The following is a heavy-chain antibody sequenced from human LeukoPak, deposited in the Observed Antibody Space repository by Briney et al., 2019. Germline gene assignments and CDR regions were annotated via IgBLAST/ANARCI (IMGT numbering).Heavy chain of an antibody. CDR3: ARDSDILTGYYIDY. J-gene: IGHJ4*02. V-gene: IGHV1-69*06. CDR1: GGTFSSYA. D-gene: IGHD3-9*01. Sequence: SVKVSCKASGGTFSSYAISWVRQAPGQGLEWMGRIIPIFGTANYAQKFQGRVTITADKSTSTAYMELGSLRSEDTAVYYCARDSDILTGYYIDYWGQGTLVTVSS. CDR2: IIPIFGTA.